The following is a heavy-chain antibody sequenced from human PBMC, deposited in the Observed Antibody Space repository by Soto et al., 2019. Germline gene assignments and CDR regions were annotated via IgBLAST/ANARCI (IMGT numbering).Heavy chain of an antibody. CDR2: IYYSGST. V-gene: IGHV4-39*01. D-gene: IGHD3-3*01. Sequence: SETLSLTCTVSGGSISSSSYYWGWIRQPPGKGLEWIGSIYYSGSTYYNPSLKSRVTISVDTSKNQFSLKLSSVTAADTAVYYCARHRARLDYDFWSGYYRATDDWGQGTLVTVSS. CDR3: ARHRARLDYDFWSGYYRATDD. J-gene: IGHJ1*01. CDR1: GGSISSSSYY.